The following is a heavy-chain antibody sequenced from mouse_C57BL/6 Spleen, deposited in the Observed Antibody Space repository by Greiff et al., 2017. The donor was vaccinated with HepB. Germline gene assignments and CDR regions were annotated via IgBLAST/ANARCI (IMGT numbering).Heavy chain of an antibody. CDR1: GFTFSDAW. J-gene: IGHJ4*01. CDR3: TRRTQAPYYYAMDY. D-gene: IGHD3-2*02. CDR2: IRNKANNHAT. Sequence: EVMLVESGGGLVQPGGSMKLSCAASGFTFSDAWMDWVRQSPEKGLEWVAEIRNKANNHATYYAESVKGRFTISRDDSKSSVYLQMNSLRAEDTGIYYCTRRTQAPYYYAMDYWGQGTSVTVSS. V-gene: IGHV6-6*01.